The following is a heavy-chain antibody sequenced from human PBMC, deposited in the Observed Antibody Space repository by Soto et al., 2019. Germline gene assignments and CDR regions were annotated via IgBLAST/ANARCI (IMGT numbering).Heavy chain of an antibody. Sequence: GGSLRLSCAASGFTFTGYSMNWVRQAPGKGLEWVSSISSTTNYIYYADSMKGRFTVSRDNAKNSVYLEMNSLSAEDTAVYYCARESEDLTSNFDYWAQGTLVTVSS. J-gene: IGHJ4*02. CDR1: GFTFTGYS. CDR3: ARESEDLTSNFDY. CDR2: ISSTTNYI. V-gene: IGHV3-21*01.